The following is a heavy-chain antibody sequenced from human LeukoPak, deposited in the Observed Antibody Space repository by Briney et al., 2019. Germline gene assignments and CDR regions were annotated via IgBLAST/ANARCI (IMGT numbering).Heavy chain of an antibody. D-gene: IGHD4-23*01. CDR1: GGTFSSYA. Sequence: ASVKVSCKASGGTFSSYAISWVRQAPGQGREWMGGIIPIFGTANYAQKFQGRVTITADKSTSTAYMELRSLRSEDTAVYYCAREGGNSAGGWFDPWGQGTLVTVSS. J-gene: IGHJ5*02. CDR2: IIPIFGTA. CDR3: AREGGNSAGGWFDP. V-gene: IGHV1-69*06.